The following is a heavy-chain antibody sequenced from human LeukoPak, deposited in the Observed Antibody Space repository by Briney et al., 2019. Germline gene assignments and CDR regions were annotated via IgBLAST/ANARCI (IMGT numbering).Heavy chain of an antibody. V-gene: IGHV4-30-4*01. D-gene: IGHD5-12*01. J-gene: IGHJ4*02. CDR3: ARVGSGYAIFDY. Sequence: SETLSLTCTVPGGSISSGDYYWSWLRQPPGKGLEWIGYIYYSGSTYYNPSLKSRVTISVDTSKNQFSLKLSSVTAADTAVYYCARVGSGYAIFDYWGQGTLVTVSS. CDR2: IYYSGST. CDR1: GGSISSGDYY.